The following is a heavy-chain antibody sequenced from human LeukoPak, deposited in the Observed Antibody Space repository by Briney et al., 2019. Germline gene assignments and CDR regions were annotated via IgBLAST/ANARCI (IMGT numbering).Heavy chain of an antibody. Sequence: SETLSLTCAVYGGSFSSYYWGWIRQPPGKGLEWIGSIYYSGSTYYNPSLKSRVTISVDTSKNQFSLKLSSVTAADTAMYFCVREVVTEYLDMDVWGKGTTVTVSS. CDR3: VREVVTEYLDMDV. J-gene: IGHJ6*03. CDR2: IYYSGST. D-gene: IGHD2-21*02. CDR1: GGSFSSYY. V-gene: IGHV4-39*07.